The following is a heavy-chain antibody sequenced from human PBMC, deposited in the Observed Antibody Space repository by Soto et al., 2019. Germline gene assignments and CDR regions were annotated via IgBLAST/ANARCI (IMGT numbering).Heavy chain of an antibody. CDR3: VGEVASGY. Sequence: QVQLVESGGGVVQPGRSLRLSCAASGVTLSNFGMHWVRQAPGKGLEWVAVISRDGRTMFYADSVKGRFTLSRDTSRNTLYLQMNRLRAEDTAVYHCVGEVASGYWGQGTLVTVSS. D-gene: IGHD2-21*01. V-gene: IGHV3-30*03. CDR1: GVTLSNFG. CDR2: ISRDGRTM. J-gene: IGHJ4*02.